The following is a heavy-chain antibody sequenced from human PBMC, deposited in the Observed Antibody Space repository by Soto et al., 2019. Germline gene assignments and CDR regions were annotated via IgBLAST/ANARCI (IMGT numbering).Heavy chain of an antibody. CDR3: TRVGGYYGDYPNFDY. J-gene: IGHJ4*02. V-gene: IGHV4-59*01. Sequence: QVQLKESGPGLVKPSETLSLTCSVSGSSISPFYWSWIRQPPGKGPEWIGNIYYTGSTNYGPSLKSRVIISVDSSKKQISLRLRSLTAADTAVYFCTRVGGYYGDYPNFDYWGQGALVTVSS. CDR1: GSSISPFY. D-gene: IGHD4-17*01. CDR2: IYYTGST.